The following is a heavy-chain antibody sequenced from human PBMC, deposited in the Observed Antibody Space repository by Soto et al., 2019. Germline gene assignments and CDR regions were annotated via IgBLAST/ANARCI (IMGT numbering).Heavy chain of an antibody. CDR1: GFTFSSYA. CDR3: AKYDRGSYRSLFDY. Sequence: GGSLRLSCAASGFTFSSYAMSWVRQAPGKGLEWVSAISGSGGSTYYADSVKGRVTISRDNSKNTLYLQMNSLRAEDTAVYYCAKYDRGSYRSLFDYWGQGTLVTVSS. J-gene: IGHJ4*02. CDR2: ISGSGGST. V-gene: IGHV3-23*01. D-gene: IGHD3-16*02.